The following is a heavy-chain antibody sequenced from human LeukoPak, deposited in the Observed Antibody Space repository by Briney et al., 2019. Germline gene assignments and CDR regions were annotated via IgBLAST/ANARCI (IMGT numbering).Heavy chain of an antibody. J-gene: IGHJ4*02. V-gene: IGHV3-30*02. Sequence: GGSLRLSCAASGFTFSSYGMHWVRQAPGKGLEWVAFIRYDGSNKYYADSVKGRFTISRDNSKNTLYLQMNSLRAEDTAVYYCAKAGGRLSYYFDYWGQGTLVTVSS. CDR1: GFTFSSYG. CDR3: AKAGGRLSYYFDY. D-gene: IGHD2/OR15-2a*01. CDR2: IRYDGSNK.